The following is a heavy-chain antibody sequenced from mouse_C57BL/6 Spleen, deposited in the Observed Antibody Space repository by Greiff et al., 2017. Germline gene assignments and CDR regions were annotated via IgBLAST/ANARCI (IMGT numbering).Heavy chain of an antibody. J-gene: IGHJ2*01. D-gene: IGHD2-4*01. V-gene: IGHV5-4*03. CDR3: ARPHDYPRGGEYYFDY. Sequence: EVKLMESGGGLVKPGGSLKLSCAASGFTFSSYAMSWVRQTPEKRLEWVATISDGGSYTYYPDNVKGRFTISRDNAKNNLYLQMSHLKSEDTAMYYCARPHDYPRGGEYYFDYWGQGTTLTVSS. CDR1: GFTFSSYA. CDR2: ISDGGSYT.